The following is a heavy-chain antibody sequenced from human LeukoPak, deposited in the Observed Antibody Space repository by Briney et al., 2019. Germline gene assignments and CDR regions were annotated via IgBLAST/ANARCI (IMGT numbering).Heavy chain of an antibody. CDR2: ISAYNGNT. CDR1: GYTFTSYG. CDR3: AREVGSWTMGGAFDI. Sequence: ASVKVSCKASGYTFTSYGISWVRQAPGQGLEWMGWISAYNGNTNYAQKLQGRATMTTDTSTSTAYMELRSLRSDDTAVYYCAREVGSWTMGGAFDIWGQGTMVTVSS. J-gene: IGHJ3*02. V-gene: IGHV1-18*01. D-gene: IGHD2-15*01.